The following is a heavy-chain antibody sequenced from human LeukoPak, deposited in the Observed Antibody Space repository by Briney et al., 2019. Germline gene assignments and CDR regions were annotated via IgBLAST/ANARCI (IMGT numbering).Heavy chain of an antibody. Sequence: GASVKVSCKASGYTFTSYGISWVRQAPGQGLEWMGWISAYNGNTNYAQKLQGRVTMTTDTSTSTAYMELRSLRSDDTAVYYCARDKSPTGWVTIYYYYYMDVWGKGTTVTVSS. CDR1: GYTFTSYG. CDR2: ISAYNGNT. CDR3: ARDKSPTGWVTIYYYYYMDV. V-gene: IGHV1-18*01. D-gene: IGHD3-10*01. J-gene: IGHJ6*03.